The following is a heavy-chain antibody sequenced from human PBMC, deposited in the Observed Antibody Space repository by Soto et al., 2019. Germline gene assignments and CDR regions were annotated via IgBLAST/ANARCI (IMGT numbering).Heavy chain of an antibody. CDR3: ARQEYSGYDLPYYFDY. CDR1: GGSISSSSYY. J-gene: IGHJ4*02. V-gene: IGHV4-39*01. D-gene: IGHD5-12*01. CDR2: IYYSGST. Sequence: SETLSLTCTVSGGSISSSSYYWGWIRQPPGKGLEWIGSIYYSGSTYYIPSLKSRVTISVDTSKNQFSLKLSSVTAADTAVYYCARQEYSGYDLPYYFDYWGQGTLVTVSS.